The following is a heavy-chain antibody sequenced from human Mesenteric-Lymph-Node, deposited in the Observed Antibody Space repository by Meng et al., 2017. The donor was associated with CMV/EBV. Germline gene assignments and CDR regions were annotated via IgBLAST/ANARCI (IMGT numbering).Heavy chain of an antibody. CDR3: AREQLRFLDY. CDR2: IRYDGSNK. CDR1: GFTFNNYG. Sequence: GESLKISCAASGFTFNNYGMHWVRQAPGKGLEWVAFIRYDGSNKYFADSVKGRFTISRDNSKNTLSVQMNSLRPEDTAVYYCAREQLRFLDYWGQGSLVTVSS. D-gene: IGHD3-3*01. J-gene: IGHJ4*02. V-gene: IGHV3-30*02.